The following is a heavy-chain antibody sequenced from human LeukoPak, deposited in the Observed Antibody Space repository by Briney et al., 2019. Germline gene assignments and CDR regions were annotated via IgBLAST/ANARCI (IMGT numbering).Heavy chain of an antibody. CDR2: IIPIFGTT. CDR1: GGTFSSYA. V-gene: IGHV1-69*13. J-gene: IGHJ5*02. CDR3: ARALPNGGFDP. D-gene: IGHD2-8*01. Sequence: GASVKVSCKASGGTFSSYAFIWVRQAPGQGLEWMGGIIPIFGTTNYAQKFQGRVTITADESTSTVYMELNSLRSEDTAVYYCARALPNGGFDPWGQGTLLTVSS.